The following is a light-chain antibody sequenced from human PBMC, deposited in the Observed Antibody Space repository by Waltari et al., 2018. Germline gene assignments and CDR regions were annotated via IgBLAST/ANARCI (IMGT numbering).Light chain of an antibody. CDR1: GSDLGGYNL. Sequence: HSALTQPASVSASPGQSITVSCTGSGSDLGGYNLVSWYQQHPGKAPKLIISEGSKRPSGISDRFSGSKSGNTASLTISGLQAEDEAEYFCCAYAGGNTFVFGTGTRVTVL. CDR3: CAYAGGNTFV. J-gene: IGLJ1*01. CDR2: EGS. V-gene: IGLV2-23*01.